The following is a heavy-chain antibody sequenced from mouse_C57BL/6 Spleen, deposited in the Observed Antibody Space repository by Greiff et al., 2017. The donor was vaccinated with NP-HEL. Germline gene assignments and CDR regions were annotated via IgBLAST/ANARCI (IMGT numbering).Heavy chain of an antibody. D-gene: IGHD2-4*01. V-gene: IGHV14-2*01. CDR1: GFNITDYY. J-gene: IGHJ4*01. CDR3: AGWGDYDAAMDY. CDR2: MDCEDGET. Sequence: EVQLQQSGSALVKPGASVKLSCTASGFNITDYYMHWVKQRTEQGLEWIGRMDCEDGETKYAPKFQGMATITADTSSNTAYMRLSSLTSENTAVDTCAGWGDYDAAMDYWGQGTSVTVSS.